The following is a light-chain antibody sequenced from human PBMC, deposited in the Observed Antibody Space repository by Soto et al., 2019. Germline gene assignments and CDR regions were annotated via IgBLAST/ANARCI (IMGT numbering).Light chain of an antibody. CDR2: GNN. CDR3: QSYDSSLSAYV. J-gene: IGLJ1*01. V-gene: IGLV1-40*01. CDR1: SSNFGAGYD. Sequence: QSVLTQPPSVSGAPGQRVTISCTGNSSNFGAGYDVHWYQQLPGTAPKLLIYGNNNRPSGVPDRFSGSKSGTSASLAITGLQAEDEADYYCQSYDSSLSAYVFGPGTRSPS.